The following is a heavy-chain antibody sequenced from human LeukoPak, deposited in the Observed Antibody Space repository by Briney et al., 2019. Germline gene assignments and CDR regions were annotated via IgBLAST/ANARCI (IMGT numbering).Heavy chain of an antibody. CDR3: AREGGIAAAQTYYFDY. D-gene: IGHD6-13*01. Sequence: GASVKVSCKASGYTFTSYGISWVRQAPGQGLEWMGIINPSGGSTSYTQKFQGRVTMTRDTSTSTVYMELSSLRSEDTAVYYCAREGGIAAAQTYYFDYWGQGTLVTVSS. CDR2: INPSGGST. V-gene: IGHV1-46*01. CDR1: GYTFTSYG. J-gene: IGHJ4*02.